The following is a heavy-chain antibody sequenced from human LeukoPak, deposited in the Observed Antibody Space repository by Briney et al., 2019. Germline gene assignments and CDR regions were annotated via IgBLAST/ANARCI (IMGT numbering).Heavy chain of an antibody. D-gene: IGHD3-10*01. CDR3: ARRLTGSGSYYIIGY. CDR1: GYTFTSYG. V-gene: IGHV1-8*01. Sequence: ASVEVSCKASGYTFTSYGINWVRQATGQGLEWMGWMNPNSGNTGYAQKFQGRVTMTRNTSISTAYMELSSLRSEDTAVYYCARRLTGSGSYYIIGYWGQGTLVTVSS. J-gene: IGHJ4*02. CDR2: MNPNSGNT.